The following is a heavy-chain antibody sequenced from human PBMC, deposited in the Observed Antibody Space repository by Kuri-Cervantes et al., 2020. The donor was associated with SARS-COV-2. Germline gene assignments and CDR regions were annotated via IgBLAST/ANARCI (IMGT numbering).Heavy chain of an antibody. D-gene: IGHD4-23*01. Sequence: SETLSLTCAISGDSVSSNSAAWNWIRQSPSRGLEWLGRTYYRSKWYNDYAVSVKSRITINPDTSKNQFSLQLNSVTPEDTAVYYCARELFGGNSPSSYFDYWGQGTLVTVSS. CDR2: TYYRSKWYN. CDR1: GDSVSSNSAA. J-gene: IGHJ4*02. V-gene: IGHV6-1*01. CDR3: ARELFGGNSPSSYFDY.